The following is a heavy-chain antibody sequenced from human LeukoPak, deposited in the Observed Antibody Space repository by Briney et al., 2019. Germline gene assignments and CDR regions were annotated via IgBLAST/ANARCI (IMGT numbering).Heavy chain of an antibody. CDR3: GREACPTSSTSCYWEFHYYYMDV. Sequence: GGSLRLSCAASGFTFSSYWMHWVRQAPGKGLVWLSRISIDGTTTAYADSVKGRFTISRDNAKNTLYLQMNSMTAEDTAIYYCGREACPTSSTSCYWEFHYYYMDVWGKGTTVTVSS. CDR2: ISIDGTTT. V-gene: IGHV3-74*01. CDR1: GFTFSSYW. J-gene: IGHJ6*03. D-gene: IGHD2-2*01.